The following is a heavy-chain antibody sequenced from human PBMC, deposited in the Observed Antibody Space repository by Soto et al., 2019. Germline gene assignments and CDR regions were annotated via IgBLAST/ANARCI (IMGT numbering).Heavy chain of an antibody. J-gene: IGHJ3*02. CDR2: FDPEDGET. V-gene: IGHV1-24*01. CDR3: ATVKGEGYCSGGSCLLRSDAFDI. CDR1: AYTLTDFY. Sequence: ASVKVSCKVSAYTLTDFYMNWVRQAPGKGLEWMGGFDPEDGETIYAQKFQGRVTMTEDTSTDTAYMELSSLRSEDTAVYYCATVKGEGYCSGGSCLLRSDAFDIWGQGTMVTVSS. D-gene: IGHD2-15*01.